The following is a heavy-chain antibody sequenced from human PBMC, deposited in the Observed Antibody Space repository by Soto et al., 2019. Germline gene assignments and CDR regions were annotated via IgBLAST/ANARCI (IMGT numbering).Heavy chain of an antibody. CDR3: ALSLTYCGGDCYSDY. V-gene: IGHV3-48*03. CDR2: ITTSGSTI. Sequence: GGSLRLSCAASGLTLSRYEMNWVRQAPGKGLEWVSYITTSGSTIYYADSVKGRFTISRDNAKNSLYLQMNSLRAEDTAVYYCALSLTYCGGDCYSDYWGQGTLVTVSS. CDR1: GLTLSRYE. D-gene: IGHD2-21*02. J-gene: IGHJ4*02.